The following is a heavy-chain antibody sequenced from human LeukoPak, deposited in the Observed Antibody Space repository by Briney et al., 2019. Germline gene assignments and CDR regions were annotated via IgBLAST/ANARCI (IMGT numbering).Heavy chain of an antibody. CDR2: IYYSGST. Sequence: SETLSLTCAVYGGSFSGYYWSWIRQPPGKGLEWIGSIYYSGSTYYNPSLKSRVTISVDTSKNQFSLKLSSVTAADTAVYYCARDLFGELLWGQGTLVTVSS. V-gene: IGHV4-34*01. J-gene: IGHJ4*02. CDR1: GGSFSGYY. D-gene: IGHD3-10*02. CDR3: ARDLFGELL.